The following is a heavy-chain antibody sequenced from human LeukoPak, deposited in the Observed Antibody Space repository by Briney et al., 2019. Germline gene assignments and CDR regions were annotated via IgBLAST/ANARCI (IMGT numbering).Heavy chain of an antibody. D-gene: IGHD1-1*01. CDR2: ISDDGSRT. J-gene: IGHJ4*02. Sequence: GGSLRLSCAASGFTFSYYWMHWVRQAPGKGLVWVSRISDDGSRTTYADSVKGRFAISRDNAKNTLYLQMNSLRAEDTAVYYCARDDGFYNDSSFQDYWGQGTLVTVSS. CDR3: ARDDGFYNDSSFQDY. CDR1: GFTFSYYW. V-gene: IGHV3-74*01.